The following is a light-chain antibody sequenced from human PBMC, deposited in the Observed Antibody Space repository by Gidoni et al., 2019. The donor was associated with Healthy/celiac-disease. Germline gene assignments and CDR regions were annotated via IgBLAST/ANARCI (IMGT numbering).Light chain of an antibody. CDR1: QGISSY. J-gene: IGKJ1*01. Sequence: AIRMTQSPSSFSASTGDRVTITCRASQGISSYLAWYQQKPGKAPKLLIYAASTLQSGVPSRFSGSGSGTAFTLTISCLQSEDFATYYCQQYYSYPPTFGQGTKVEI. CDR3: QQYYSYPPT. V-gene: IGKV1-8*01. CDR2: AAS.